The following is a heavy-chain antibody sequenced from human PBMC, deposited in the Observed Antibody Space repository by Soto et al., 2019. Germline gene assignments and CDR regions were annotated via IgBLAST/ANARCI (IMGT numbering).Heavy chain of an antibody. J-gene: IGHJ4*02. V-gene: IGHV3-74*01. CDR1: GFTFSMYW. D-gene: IGHD3-10*01. Sequence: EVQLVESGGDLVQPGGSLRLSCTASGFTFSMYWMHRVRQVPGKGPEWVSRISDDGSRADYADSVKGRFTISRDNAKNTLYLEMHVLRADDTAVYYCTRGPRPSSVGTGAFWGQGTPVTVSS. CDR3: TRGPRPSSVGTGAF. CDR2: ISDDGSRA.